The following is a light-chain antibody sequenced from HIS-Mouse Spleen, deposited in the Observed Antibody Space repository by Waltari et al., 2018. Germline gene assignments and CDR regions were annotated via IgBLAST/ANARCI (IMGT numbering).Light chain of an antibody. CDR2: AAS. J-gene: IGKJ1*01. CDR1: QGISSY. Sequence: DIQLTQSPSFLSASVGDIVTITCRAIQGISSYLAWYQQKPGKAPKLLIYAASTLQSGVPSRFSGSGSGTEFTLTISSLQPEDFATYYCQQLNSYPPTFGHGTKVELK. CDR3: QQLNSYPPT. V-gene: IGKV1-9*01.